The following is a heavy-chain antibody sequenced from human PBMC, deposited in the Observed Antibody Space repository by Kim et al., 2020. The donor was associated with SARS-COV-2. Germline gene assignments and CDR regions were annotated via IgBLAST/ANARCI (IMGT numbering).Heavy chain of an antibody. D-gene: IGHD6-13*01. V-gene: IGHV3-13*01. J-gene: IGHJ3*02. Sequence: YPASVKVRFTISRENAKNSLYLQMNSLRAGDTAVYYCARGYSSSWYWAFDIWGQGTMVTVSS. CDR3: ARGYSSSWYWAFDI.